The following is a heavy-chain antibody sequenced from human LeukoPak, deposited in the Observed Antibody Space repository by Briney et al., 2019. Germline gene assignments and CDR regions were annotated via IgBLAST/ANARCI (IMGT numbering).Heavy chain of an antibody. Sequence: GGSLRLSCAASGFTFSSYSMNWVRQAPGKGLEWVSSISSSSSYIYYADSVKGRFTISRDNAKNSLYLQMNSLRAEDTAVYYCASDAVATIEGGELNWFDPWGQGTLVTVSS. V-gene: IGHV3-21*01. CDR1: GFTFSSYS. D-gene: IGHD5-12*01. J-gene: IGHJ5*02. CDR3: ASDAVATIEGGELNWFDP. CDR2: ISSSSSYI.